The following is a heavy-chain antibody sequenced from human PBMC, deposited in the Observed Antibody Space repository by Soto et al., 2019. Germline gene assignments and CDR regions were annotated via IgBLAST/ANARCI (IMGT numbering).Heavy chain of an antibody. D-gene: IGHD2-15*01. CDR3: ARGYCSGGSGYSGYYYYYMDV. Sequence: QVQLVQSGAEVKKPGASVKVSCKASGYTFTSYGISWVRQAPGQGLEWMGWISAYNGNTNYAQKLQGRVTMTTDTSTSTAYMELRSLRSDDTAVYYSARGYCSGGSGYSGYYYYYMDVWGKGTTVTVSS. CDR1: GYTFTSYG. V-gene: IGHV1-18*01. J-gene: IGHJ6*03. CDR2: ISAYNGNT.